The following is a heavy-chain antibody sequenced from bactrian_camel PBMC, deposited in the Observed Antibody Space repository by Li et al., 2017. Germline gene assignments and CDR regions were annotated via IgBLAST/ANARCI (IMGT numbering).Heavy chain of an antibody. J-gene: IGHJ4*01. V-gene: IGHV3-2*01. CDR1: GFTFSDYH. CDR2: IRSFGSIT. Sequence: HVQLVESGGGLVQPGGSLQLSCAFSGFTFSDYHMSWVRQAPGKTLEWVSSIRSFGSITYYADSVKDRFTASRDNAKNTVYLQMNSLKSEDTALYYCATVVTAGIAEDGWGQGTQVTVS. D-gene: IGHD6*01. CDR3: ATVVTAGIAEDG.